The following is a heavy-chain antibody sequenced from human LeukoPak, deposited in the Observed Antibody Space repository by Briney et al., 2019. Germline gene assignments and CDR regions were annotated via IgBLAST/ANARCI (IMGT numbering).Heavy chain of an antibody. CDR1: GFTFSSYG. J-gene: IGHJ6*02. CDR2: MNSDSSTI. V-gene: IGHV3-48*01. D-gene: IGHD2-15*01. CDR3: AKLQGSNYYYGMDV. Sequence: GGSLRLSCAASGFTFSSYGMNWVRRAPGKGLEWISYMNSDSSTIYHADSVRGRFTISRDNAKNSLFLQMNSLRAEDTAIYYCAKLQGSNYYYGMDVWGQGTTVTVSS.